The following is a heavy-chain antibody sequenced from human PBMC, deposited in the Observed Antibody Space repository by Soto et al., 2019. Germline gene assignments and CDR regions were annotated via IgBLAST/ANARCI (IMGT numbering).Heavy chain of an antibody. Sequence: QVQLVESGGGVVQPGTSLRLSCAASGFTFRTYGMHWVRQTPGKGLEWVAGIWNDGSKTVHADSVKGRLTISRDNSGNTLYLQMNNLRAEDTALYYCARDDDRNDTAFDMWGQGTMVTVSP. J-gene: IGHJ3*02. D-gene: IGHD1-1*01. V-gene: IGHV3-33*01. CDR3: ARDDDRNDTAFDM. CDR1: GFTFRTYG. CDR2: IWNDGSKT.